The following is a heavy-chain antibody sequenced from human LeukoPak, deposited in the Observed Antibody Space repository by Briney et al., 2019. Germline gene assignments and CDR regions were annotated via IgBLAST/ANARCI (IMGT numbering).Heavy chain of an antibody. D-gene: IGHD3-3*01. J-gene: IGHJ1*01. CDR3: ATTYYDFWSGEAGAEYFQH. CDR1: GYTFTSYA. V-gene: IGHV1-69*13. Sequence: SVKVSCKASGYTFTSYAISWVRQAPGQGLEWMGGIIPIFGTANYAQKFQGRVTITADESTSTAYMELSSLRSEDTAVYYCATTYYDFWSGEAGAEYFQHWGQGTLVTVSS. CDR2: IIPIFGTA.